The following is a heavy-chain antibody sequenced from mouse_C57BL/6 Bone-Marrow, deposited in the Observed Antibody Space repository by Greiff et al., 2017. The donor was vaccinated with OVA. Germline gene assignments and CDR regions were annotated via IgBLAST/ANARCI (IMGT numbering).Heavy chain of an antibody. Sequence: EVQLQQSGPVLVKPGASVKMSCKASGYTFTDYYMNWVKQSHGKSLEWIGVINPYNGGTSYNQKFKGKATLTVDKSSSTAYMELNSLTSEDSAVYYCASIYYDYDEAYWGQGTLVTVSA. CDR2: INPYNGGT. CDR1: GYTFTDYY. CDR3: ASIYYDYDEAY. D-gene: IGHD2-4*01. V-gene: IGHV1-19*01. J-gene: IGHJ3*01.